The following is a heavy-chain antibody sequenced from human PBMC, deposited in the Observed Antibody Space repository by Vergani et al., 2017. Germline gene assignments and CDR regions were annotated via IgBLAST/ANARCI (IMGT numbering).Heavy chain of an antibody. V-gene: IGHV3-21*01. Sequence: EVQLVESGGGLVKPGGSLRLSCAASGFTFRSYSMNWVRKAPGKGLEWVSSISSSSSYIYYADSVKGRFTISRDNAKTSLYLQMNSLRAEDTPVYYCARERWRRGYDFPDYWGQGTLVTVSS. D-gene: IGHD5-12*01. CDR2: ISSSSSYI. J-gene: IGHJ4*02. CDR3: ARERWRRGYDFPDY. CDR1: GFTFRSYS.